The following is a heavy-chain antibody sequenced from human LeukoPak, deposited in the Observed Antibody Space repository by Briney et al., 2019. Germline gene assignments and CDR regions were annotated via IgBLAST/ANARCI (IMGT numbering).Heavy chain of an antibody. CDR2: ISSSRSTI. Sequence: GGSLRLSCAASGFTFSNYNMNWVRQAPGKGLQWVSYISSSRSTIYYADSVKGRFTISRDNAKNSLYLQMHSLRAEDTAVYYCASLIVGATTSGVDYWGQGTLVTVSS. J-gene: IGHJ4*02. CDR3: ASLIVGATTSGVDY. D-gene: IGHD1-26*01. CDR1: GFTFSNYN. V-gene: IGHV3-48*04.